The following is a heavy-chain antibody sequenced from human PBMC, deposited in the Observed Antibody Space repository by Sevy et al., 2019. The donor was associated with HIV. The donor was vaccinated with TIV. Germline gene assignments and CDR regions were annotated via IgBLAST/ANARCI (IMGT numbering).Heavy chain of an antibody. Sequence: GGSLRLSCAASGFTFSDYYMSWIRQAPGKGLEWVSYISSSGSTIYYADSVKGRFTISRDNAKNSLYLQMNSLRAEDTAVYYCARETWGYYYDSSGYQKIAPDAFDIWGQGTMVTVSS. CDR1: GFTFSDYY. CDR2: ISSSGSTI. V-gene: IGHV3-11*01. D-gene: IGHD3-22*01. CDR3: ARETWGYYYDSSGYQKIAPDAFDI. J-gene: IGHJ3*02.